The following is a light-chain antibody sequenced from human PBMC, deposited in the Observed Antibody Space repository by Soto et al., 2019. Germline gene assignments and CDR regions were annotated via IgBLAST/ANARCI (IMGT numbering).Light chain of an antibody. CDR2: GVS. V-gene: IGKV3-20*01. CDR1: QSIDTRF. CDR3: HQYGGSSWT. Sequence: EIVLTQSPGTLSLPPGERATLSCRASQSIDTRFLAWYQQESGQAPRLLIYGVSSRATGIPDRFTGSGSGTDFTLTISRLEPEDFAVYYCHQYGGSSWTFGQGTKVEIK. J-gene: IGKJ1*01.